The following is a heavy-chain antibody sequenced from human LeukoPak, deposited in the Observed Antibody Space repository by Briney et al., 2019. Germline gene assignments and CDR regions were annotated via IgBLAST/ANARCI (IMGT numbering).Heavy chain of an antibody. CDR1: GFTFSSYA. Sequence: GGSLRLSCAASGFTFSSYAMSWVRQAPGKGLEWVSAISGSGGSTYYADSVKGRFTISRDNSKNTLYLQMNSLRAEDTAVYYCARAKYYYDSSGYYPAFDIWGQGTMVTVSS. CDR2: ISGSGGST. V-gene: IGHV3-23*01. D-gene: IGHD3-22*01. J-gene: IGHJ3*02. CDR3: ARAKYYYDSSGYYPAFDI.